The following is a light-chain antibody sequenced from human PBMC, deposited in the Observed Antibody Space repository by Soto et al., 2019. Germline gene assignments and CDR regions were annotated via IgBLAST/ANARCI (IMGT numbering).Light chain of an antibody. Sequence: DIQLTQSPSTLSASVRDRVIITCRVRQNIHPWLAWFQIKPGQAPKLLVYHASSLVSGVPSRFAASGSETEFPLTIDSLQADDFATYYCQQNNFYFGRGTKVDNK. V-gene: IGKV1-5*01. CDR2: HAS. J-gene: IGKJ3*01. CDR3: QQNNFY. CDR1: QNIHPW.